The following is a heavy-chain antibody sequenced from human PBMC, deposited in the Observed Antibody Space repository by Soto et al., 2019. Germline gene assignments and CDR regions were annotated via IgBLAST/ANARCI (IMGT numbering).Heavy chain of an antibody. CDR1: GFTFKSYW. CDR3: ARDRFFGGTNVRFFFDT. CDR2: IKQDGSEE. Sequence: EVQLVESGGGLVQPGGSLRLSCAASGFTFKSYWMNWVREAPGKGLEWVASIKQDGSEEYYVDSVKGRFTISRDNAKNSLYLQMTSPRAEDTAVYYCARDRFFGGTNVRFFFDTWGRGTMVTVSS. J-gene: IGHJ3*02. V-gene: IGHV3-7*04. D-gene: IGHD2-8*01.